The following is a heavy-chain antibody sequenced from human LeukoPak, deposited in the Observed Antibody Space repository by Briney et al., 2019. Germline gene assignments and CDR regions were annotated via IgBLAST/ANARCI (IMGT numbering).Heavy chain of an antibody. V-gene: IGHV3-23*01. CDR2: ISGSGGST. CDR3: ARNSVGAAKFDY. CDR1: GFTFSSYA. Sequence: GGSLRLSCAASGFTFSSYAMSWVRQAPGKGLEWVSAISGSGGSTYYADSVKGRFTVSRDNAKNSLYLQMNSLRDEDTAVYYCARNSVGAAKFDYWGQGTLVTVSS. J-gene: IGHJ4*02. D-gene: IGHD1-26*01.